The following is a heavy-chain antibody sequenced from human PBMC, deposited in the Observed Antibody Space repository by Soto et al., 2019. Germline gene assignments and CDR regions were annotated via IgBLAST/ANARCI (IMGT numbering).Heavy chain of an antibody. V-gene: IGHV5-51*01. CDR1: GFTFSNYW. Sequence: GESLKISCKGFGFTFSNYWIAWVRQMPGRGLEWMGIIYPGDSDTRYSPSFQGQVTISADKSISTAYLQWSSLKASGPAIYYCARLLEMPTSHFDYWGQGTLVTVSS. J-gene: IGHJ4*02. CDR2: IYPGDSDT. D-gene: IGHD1-1*01. CDR3: ARLLEMPTSHFDY.